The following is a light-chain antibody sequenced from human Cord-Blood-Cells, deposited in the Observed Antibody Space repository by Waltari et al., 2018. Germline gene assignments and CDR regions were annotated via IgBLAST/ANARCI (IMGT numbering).Light chain of an antibody. CDR3: SSYTSSSTYV. CDR2: DVS. V-gene: IGLV2-14*01. J-gene: IGLJ1*01. CDR1: SSDVGGYNY. Sequence: QSALTQPASVSGSPGQSITISCTGTSSDVGGYNYVSWYQQHPGKAPKRMIYDVSKRPSGVSNRFSGSKSGNTASLTISGLQAEDEADYYCSSYTSSSTYVFGTVTKVTVL.